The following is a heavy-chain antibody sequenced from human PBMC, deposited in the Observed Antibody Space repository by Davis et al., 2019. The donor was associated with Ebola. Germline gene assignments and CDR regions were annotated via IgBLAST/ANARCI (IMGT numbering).Heavy chain of an antibody. Sequence: AASVKVSCKASGGTFSSYAISWVRQAPGQGLEWMGRIIPILGIANYAQKFQGRVTITADKSTSTAYMELSSLRSEDTAVYYCARESSSWDYYYGMDVWGQGTTVTVSS. CDR1: GGTFSSYA. CDR2: IIPILGIA. V-gene: IGHV1-69*04. J-gene: IGHJ6*02. D-gene: IGHD6-13*01. CDR3: ARESSSWDYYYGMDV.